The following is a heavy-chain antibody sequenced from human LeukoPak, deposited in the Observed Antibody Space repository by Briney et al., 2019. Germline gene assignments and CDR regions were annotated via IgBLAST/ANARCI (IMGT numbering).Heavy chain of an antibody. J-gene: IGHJ6*03. V-gene: IGHV1-69*13. CDR3: AREPVLLRDYYYYMDV. CDR2: IIPIFGTA. D-gene: IGHD2-15*01. CDR1: GGTFSSYA. Sequence: SVKVSCKASGGTFSSYAISWVRQAPGQGPEWMGGIIPIFGTANYAQKFQGRVTITADESTSTAYMELSSLRSEDTAVYYCAREPVLLRDYYYYMDVWGKGTTVTVSS.